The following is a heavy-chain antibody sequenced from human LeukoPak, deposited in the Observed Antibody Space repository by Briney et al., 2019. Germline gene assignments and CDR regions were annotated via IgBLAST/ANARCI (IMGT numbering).Heavy chain of an antibody. V-gene: IGHV4-39*07. Sequence: SETLSLTCTVSGGSISSSSYYWGWIRQPPGKGLEWIGSIYYSGSTYYNPSLKSRVTISVDTSKNQFSLKLGSVTAADTAVYYCARTPYYYGSGSYFDYWGQGTLVTVSS. J-gene: IGHJ4*02. CDR3: ARTPYYYGSGSYFDY. D-gene: IGHD3-10*01. CDR2: IYYSGST. CDR1: GGSISSSSYY.